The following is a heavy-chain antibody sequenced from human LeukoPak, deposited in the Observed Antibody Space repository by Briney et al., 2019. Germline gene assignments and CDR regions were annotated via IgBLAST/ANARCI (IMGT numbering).Heavy chain of an antibody. CDR3: ARELLLGDY. V-gene: IGHV3-30*04. D-gene: IGHD1-26*01. Sequence: GGSLRLSCAASGFTFSSYAMHWVRQAPGKGLEWVAVISYDGSNKYYADSVKGRFTISRDNSKNTLYLQMNSLRAEDTAVYYCARELLLGDYWGQGTLVTVSS. CDR1: GFTFSSYA. J-gene: IGHJ4*02. CDR2: ISYDGSNK.